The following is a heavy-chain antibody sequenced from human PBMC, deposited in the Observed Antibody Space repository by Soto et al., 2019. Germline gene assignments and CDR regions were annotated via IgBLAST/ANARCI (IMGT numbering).Heavy chain of an antibody. Sequence: VQLVESGGGLVQPGESLRLSCATSGFTFSNFDMHWVRQVPGKGLEWVSAIGAARDPYYLGSVKGRFTISRENAKHSVYLQMNGLRAGDSAVYYCARAYTGRLPRRADYYYAMDVWGQGTTVTVSS. CDR2: IGAARDP. J-gene: IGHJ6*02. V-gene: IGHV3-13*05. CDR1: GFTFSNFD. D-gene: IGHD2-2*02. CDR3: ARAYTGRLPRRADYYYAMDV.